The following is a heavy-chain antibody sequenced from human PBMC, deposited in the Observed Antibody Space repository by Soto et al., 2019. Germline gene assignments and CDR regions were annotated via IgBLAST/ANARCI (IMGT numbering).Heavy chain of an antibody. CDR2: ISYDGSNK. Sequence: QVQLVESGGGVVQPGRSLRLSCAASGFTFSSYAMHWVRQAPGKGLEWVAVISYDGSNKYYADSVKGRFTISRANSKNTLYLQMDSLRAEDTAVYYCARSSSSSPYNWFDPWGQGTLVTVSS. CDR1: GFTFSSYA. J-gene: IGHJ5*02. CDR3: ARSSSSSPYNWFDP. V-gene: IGHV3-30-3*01. D-gene: IGHD6-6*01.